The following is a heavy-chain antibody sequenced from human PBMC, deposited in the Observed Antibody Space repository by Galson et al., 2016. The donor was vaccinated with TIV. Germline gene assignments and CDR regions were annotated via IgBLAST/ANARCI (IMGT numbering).Heavy chain of an antibody. D-gene: IGHD5-24*01. V-gene: IGHV3-23*01. J-gene: IGHJ4*02. Sequence: SLRLSCAASGFTFSTYAMSWVRQAPGKGLEWVSSIGTGGKTYYADSVKGRFTISRDNSKDSLHLKMNSLRADDTAVYYCAKPDIATIDINYCFDYSGQVTLVTVSS. CDR2: IGTGGKT. CDR1: GFTFSTYA. CDR3: AKPDIATIDINYCFDY.